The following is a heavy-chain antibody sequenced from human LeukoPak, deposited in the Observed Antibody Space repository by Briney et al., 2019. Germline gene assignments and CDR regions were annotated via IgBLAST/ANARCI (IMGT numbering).Heavy chain of an antibody. V-gene: IGHV4-38-2*02. CDR3: ASTAYYDFYFDY. D-gene: IGHD3-22*01. Sequence: PSETLSLTGTVSGYSISSGYYWGWIRQPPGKGLEWIGSIYHIGSTYYNPSLKSRVTISVDTPKNQFSLKLSSVTAADTAVYSCASTAYYDFYFDYWGQGTLVTVSS. J-gene: IGHJ4*02. CDR2: IYHIGST. CDR1: GYSISSGYY.